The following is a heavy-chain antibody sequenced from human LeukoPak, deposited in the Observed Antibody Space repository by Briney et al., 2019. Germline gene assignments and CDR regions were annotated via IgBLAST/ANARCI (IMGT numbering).Heavy chain of an antibody. CDR3: AKHTGYSSGWYAD. D-gene: IGHD6-19*01. J-gene: IGHJ4*02. V-gene: IGHV3-23*01. CDR2: ISGSGGTT. CDR1: GFTFSSYA. Sequence: GGSLRLSCAASGFTFSSYAMSWVRQAPGKGLEWVSTISGSGGTTYYADSVKGRFTISRDNSKNTLYLQMNSLRAEDTAVYYCAKHTGYSSGWYADWGQGTLVTVSS.